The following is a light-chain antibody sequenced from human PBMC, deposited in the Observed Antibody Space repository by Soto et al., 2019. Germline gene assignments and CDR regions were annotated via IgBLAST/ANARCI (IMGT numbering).Light chain of an antibody. CDR1: QTISTL. Sequence: IQMTQSPSTLSASVAATLQLPCQASQTISTLLAWYQHRPGKAPNLLIYDASSLGSGVPSRFSGSGSGTEFTLTISSLKPDDSATYYRQQYSSLVTFGKWTKVDIK. J-gene: IGKJ2*01. CDR3: QQYSSLVT. CDR2: DAS. V-gene: IGKV1-5*01.